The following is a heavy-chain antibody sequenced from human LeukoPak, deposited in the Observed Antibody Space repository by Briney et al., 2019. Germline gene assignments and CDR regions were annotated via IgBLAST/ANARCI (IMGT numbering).Heavy chain of an antibody. V-gene: IGHV4-61*02. CDR1: GASISSGYYY. Sequence: PSQTLSLTCTVSGASISSGYYYWSWIRQPAGKGLEWVGRIYTGGSTNYNPSLKSRVTISLDTSKNQFSLKLSSVTAADTALYYCARYEAVAGVFDSWGQGILVTVSS. CDR2: IYTGGST. D-gene: IGHD6-19*01. J-gene: IGHJ4*02. CDR3: ARYEAVAGVFDS.